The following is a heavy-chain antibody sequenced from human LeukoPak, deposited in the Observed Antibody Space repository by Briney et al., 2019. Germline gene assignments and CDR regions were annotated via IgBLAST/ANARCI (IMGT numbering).Heavy chain of an antibody. V-gene: IGHV3-23*01. Sequence: GGSLRLSCAASGFTFSSYAMSWVRQAPGKGLEWVSAISGSGGSTYHADSVKGRFTISRDNSKSTLYLQMNSLRAEDTAVYYCAKAPVAGYYYYYMDVWGKGTTVTVSS. CDR2: ISGSGGST. J-gene: IGHJ6*03. CDR1: GFTFSSYA. CDR3: AKAPVAGYYYYYMDV.